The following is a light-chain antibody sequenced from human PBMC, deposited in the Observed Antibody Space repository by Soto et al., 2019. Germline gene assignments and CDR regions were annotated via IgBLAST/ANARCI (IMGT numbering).Light chain of an antibody. Sequence: ENVLTQSPGTLSLSPGERATLSCRASQSVSSNYLAWYQQKPGQAPRLLIYGASTRASGVPDRFSGSGAGTDFTPTSSRLRPEDFAVYYCQQYYSSRTFGQGTRLEI. CDR1: QSVSSNY. V-gene: IGKV3-20*01. CDR3: QQYYSSRT. CDR2: GAS. J-gene: IGKJ5*01.